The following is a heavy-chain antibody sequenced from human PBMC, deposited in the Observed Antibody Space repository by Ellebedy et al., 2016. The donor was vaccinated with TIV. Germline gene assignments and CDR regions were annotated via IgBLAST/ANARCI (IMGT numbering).Heavy chain of an antibody. CDR1: GFSISGGYY. J-gene: IGHJ4*02. Sequence: SETLSLTXSVSGFSISGGYYWGWIRQTPGKGLEWIVSMFHSGSTYYNPSLRSRVTMSVDTSKNQLSLKVRSVTAADTAIYYCARMTSRGFSTPAFWGQGTLVTVSS. V-gene: IGHV4-38-2*02. D-gene: IGHD6-19*01. CDR2: MFHSGST. CDR3: ARMTSRGFSTPAF.